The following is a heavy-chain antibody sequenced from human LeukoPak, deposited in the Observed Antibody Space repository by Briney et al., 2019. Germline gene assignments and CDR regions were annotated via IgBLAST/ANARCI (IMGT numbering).Heavy chain of an antibody. CDR3: AKDLVDTAMVTRKSDY. Sequence: PGGSLRLSCAASGFTFSSYGMHWVRQAPGKGLEWVAFIRYDGSNKYYADSVKGLFTISRDNSKNTLYLQMNSLRAEDTAVYYCAKDLVDTAMVTRKSDYWGQGTLVTVSS. CDR2: IRYDGSNK. D-gene: IGHD5-18*01. V-gene: IGHV3-30*02. CDR1: GFTFSSYG. J-gene: IGHJ4*02.